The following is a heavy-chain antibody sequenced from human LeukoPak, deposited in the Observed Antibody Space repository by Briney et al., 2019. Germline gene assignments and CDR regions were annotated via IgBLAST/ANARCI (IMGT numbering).Heavy chain of an antibody. J-gene: IGHJ4*02. CDR3: ARADVRFYYGSGSYSLDY. CDR2: INHSGST. D-gene: IGHD3-10*01. V-gene: IGHV4-34*01. CDR1: GFTFTTYS. Sequence: PGGSLRLSCEASGFTFTTYSMTWLRQPPGKGLEWIGEINHSGSTNYNPSLKSRVTISVDTSKNQFSLNLTSMTAADTAIYYCARADVRFYYGSGSYSLDYWGQGTLVTVSS.